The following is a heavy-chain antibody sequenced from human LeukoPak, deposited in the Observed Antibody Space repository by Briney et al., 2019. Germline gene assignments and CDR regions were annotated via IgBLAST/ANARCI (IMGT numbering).Heavy chain of an antibody. CDR3: ARNGGNSDFDY. Sequence: SETLSLTCAVSGGSISGSDWWSWVRQPPGKGLEWIGEIYHSGSTNYNPSLKSRVTISVDKSKNQFSLKLSSVTAADTAEYYCARNGGNSDFDYWGQGTLVTVSS. D-gene: IGHD4-23*01. CDR2: IYHSGST. CDR1: GGSISGSDW. J-gene: IGHJ4*02. V-gene: IGHV4-4*02.